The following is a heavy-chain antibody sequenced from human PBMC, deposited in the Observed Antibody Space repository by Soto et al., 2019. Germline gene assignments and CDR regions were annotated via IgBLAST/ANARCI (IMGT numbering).Heavy chain of an antibody. CDR2: IIHTGGT. Sequence: SEPLSPTRVADGGSVNGSYWSWIRQPPGKGLEWIGEIIHTGGTHYNPSLKSRVTMSVDTPKNQYTLRLSSVTAADTAIYYCATRITVFGLLIPPFDTWGQGTQVTVSS. CDR3: ATRITVFGLLIPPFDT. CDR1: GGSVNGSY. D-gene: IGHD3-3*01. V-gene: IGHV4-34*12. J-gene: IGHJ5*02.